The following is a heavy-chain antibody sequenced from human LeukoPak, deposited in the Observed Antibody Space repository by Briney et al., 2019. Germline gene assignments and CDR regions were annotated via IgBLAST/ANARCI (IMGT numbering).Heavy chain of an antibody. CDR2: IYPGDSDT. V-gene: IGHV5-51*01. J-gene: IGHJ5*02. D-gene: IGHD1-26*01. CDR3: ARVLDSGSYLGLWRRFDP. Sequence: GESLKISCKGSGYSFTSYWIGWVRQMPGKGLGWMGIIYPGDSDTRSSPSFQGQVTIPADKSISTAYQQWSSLKASDTAMYYCARVLDSGSYLGLWRRFDPWGQGTLVTVSS. CDR1: GYSFTSYW.